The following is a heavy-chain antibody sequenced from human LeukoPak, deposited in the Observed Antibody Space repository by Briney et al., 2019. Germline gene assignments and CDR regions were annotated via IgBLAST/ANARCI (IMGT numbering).Heavy chain of an antibody. D-gene: IGHD2-2*01. V-gene: IGHV3-23*01. CDR1: GFTLTDYS. CDR2: LGRSGENR. Sequence: PGGSLRLSCAASGFTLTDYSMSWVRQAPGKGLEWVSGLGRSGENRYYATSVRGRFSISRDNSKDTVYLQMNSLRAEDTAIYYCEKDRPCETCMPMDAWGQGTTVTVSS. CDR3: EKDRPCETCMPMDA. J-gene: IGHJ6*02.